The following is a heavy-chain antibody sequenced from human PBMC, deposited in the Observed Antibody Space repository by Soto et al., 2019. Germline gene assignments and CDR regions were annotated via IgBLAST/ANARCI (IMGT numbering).Heavy chain of an antibody. CDR3: TTGLGQQLVPFDY. D-gene: IGHD6-13*01. V-gene: IGHV3-15*01. Sequence: GSLRLSCAASGFTFNNAWMSWVRQAPGKGLEWVGRIKSKTDGGTTDYAAPVKGRFTISRDDSKNMLYSQMNSLKTEDTAVYSCTTGLGQQLVPFDYWGQGTLVTVSS. CDR2: IKSKTDGGTT. J-gene: IGHJ4*02. CDR1: GFTFNNAW.